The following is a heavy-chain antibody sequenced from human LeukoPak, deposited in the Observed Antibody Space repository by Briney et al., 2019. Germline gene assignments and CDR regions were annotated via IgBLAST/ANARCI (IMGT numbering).Heavy chain of an antibody. CDR1: GLNFGNYA. CDR3: AAASGFDF. CDR2: IRSKGSGGVA. D-gene: IGHD6-25*01. Sequence: GGSLRLSCTVSGLNFGNYAISWIRQAPGQGLEWVGYIRSKGSGGVAEYSTSVRGRFIVSSDDSKSIAYLQMNSLKTEDTGVYYCAAASGFDFWGRGTLVTVSS. V-gene: IGHV3-49*01. J-gene: IGHJ4*02.